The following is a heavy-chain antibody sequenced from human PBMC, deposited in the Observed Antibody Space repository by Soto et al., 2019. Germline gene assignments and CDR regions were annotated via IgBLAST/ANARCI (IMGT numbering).Heavy chain of an antibody. V-gene: IGHV4-39*01. CDR1: GGSISSSSYY. CDR3: ARRPYYYSSGWYYFDY. Sequence: SETLSLTCTVSGGSISSSSYYWGWIRQPPGKGLEWIGSIYYSGSTYYNPSLKSRVTISVDTSKNQFSLKLSSVTAAATAVYYCARRPYYYSSGWYYFDYWGQGTLVTVSS. J-gene: IGHJ4*02. D-gene: IGHD6-19*01. CDR2: IYYSGST.